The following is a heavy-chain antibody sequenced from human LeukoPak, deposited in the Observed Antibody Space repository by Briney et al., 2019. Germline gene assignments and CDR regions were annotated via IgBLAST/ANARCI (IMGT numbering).Heavy chain of an antibody. CDR3: ARGPPDYYDSSGYYYVDDGTDDY. J-gene: IGHJ4*02. Sequence: GGSLRLSCAASGFTFSSYAMHWVRQAPGKGLEWVALISYDGSNKYFADSVKGRFTISRDNSKNTLYLQMNSLRAEDTAVYYCARGPPDYYDSSGYYYVDDGTDDYWGQGTLVTVSS. V-gene: IGHV3-30*04. CDR1: GFTFSSYA. CDR2: ISYDGSNK. D-gene: IGHD3-22*01.